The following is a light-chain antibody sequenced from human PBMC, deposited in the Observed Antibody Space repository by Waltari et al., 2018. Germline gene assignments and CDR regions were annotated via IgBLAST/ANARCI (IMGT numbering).Light chain of an antibody. CDR3: QQYGASPET. J-gene: IGKJ1*01. CDR2: HTS. CDR1: QSVRNNY. V-gene: IGKV3-20*01. Sequence: IVLTQSPGTLSLSPGERATLSCRASQSVRNNYIAWYQQKPGQPPRLLIYHTSSGATGVPDRFSGSGSGTDFTLTIIKLEPEDSAVYYCQQYGASPETFGQGTKVEIK.